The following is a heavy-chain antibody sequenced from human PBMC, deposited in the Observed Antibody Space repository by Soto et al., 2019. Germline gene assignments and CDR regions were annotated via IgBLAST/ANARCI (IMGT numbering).Heavy chain of an antibody. Sequence: ASLKVSCKASGYTFTSYGISGVRQAPGQGLEWMGWISAYNGNTKYAQKLQGRVTMTTDTSTSTAYMELRSPRSDDAAVYFCARDLGQQLLDYWGQGPLVTVSS. CDR3: ARDLGQQLLDY. CDR1: GYTFTSYG. V-gene: IGHV1-18*01. CDR2: ISAYNGNT. D-gene: IGHD6-13*01. J-gene: IGHJ4*02.